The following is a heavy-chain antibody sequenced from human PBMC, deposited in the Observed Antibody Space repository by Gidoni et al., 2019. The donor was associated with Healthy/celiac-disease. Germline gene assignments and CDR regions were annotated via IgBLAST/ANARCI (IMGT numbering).Heavy chain of an antibody. Sequence: QVQLQESGPGLVKPSQTLSLTCTVSGVSISSGSYYWSWIRQPAGKGLEWIGRIYTSASTNYNPSLKSRVTISVDTSKNQFSLKLSSVTAADTAVYYCAREGSTYRYYFDYWGQGTLVTVSS. CDR1: GVSISSGSYY. CDR2: IYTSAST. J-gene: IGHJ4*02. CDR3: AREGSTYRYYFDY. D-gene: IGHD6-13*01. V-gene: IGHV4-61*02.